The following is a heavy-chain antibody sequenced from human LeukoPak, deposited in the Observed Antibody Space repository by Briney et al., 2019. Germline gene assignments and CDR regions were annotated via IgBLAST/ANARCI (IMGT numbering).Heavy chain of an antibody. CDR1: GYTFTGYY. D-gene: IGHD6-19*01. J-gene: IGHJ5*02. CDR2: INPNSGGT. CDR3: ARGGWALNNWFDP. Sequence: ASVTVSCKASGYTFTGYYMHWVRQAPGQGLEWMGWINPNSGGTNYAQKFQGRVTMTRDTSISTAYMELSRLRSDDTAVYYCARGGWALNNWFDPWGQGTLVTVSS. V-gene: IGHV1-2*02.